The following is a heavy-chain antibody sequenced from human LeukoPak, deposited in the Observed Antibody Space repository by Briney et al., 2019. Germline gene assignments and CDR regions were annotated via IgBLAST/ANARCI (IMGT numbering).Heavy chain of an antibody. D-gene: IGHD2-21*02. CDR3: ATFWGSLESDWLRDAMDV. CDR2: IKQDVREK. CDR1: RSMLSTYW. J-gene: IGHJ6*02. Sequence: GRTLRLSCAASRSMLSTYWMSSVRQAPGKGLECVASIKQDVREKYYSASVKGRFTISRDNAKNSLYLQMNSLRAEDTPVYYCATFWGSLESDWLRDAMDVWGQGTTVTVSS. V-gene: IGHV3-7*01.